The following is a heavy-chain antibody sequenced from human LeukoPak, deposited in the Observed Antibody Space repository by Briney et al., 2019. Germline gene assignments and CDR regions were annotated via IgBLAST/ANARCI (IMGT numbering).Heavy chain of an antibody. CDR1: GGSVSSSGYY. V-gene: IGHV4-61*08. CDR3: ARGGGARGSNFNC. J-gene: IGHJ4*02. D-gene: IGHD5-12*01. CDR2: IYYSGST. Sequence: PSETLSLTCTVSGGSVSSSGYYWSWVRQPPGKGLEYIGYIYYSGSTNYNPSLKSRVTMSVDTSKNQFSLKLSSVTAADTAVYYCARGGGARGSNFNCWGQGTLVTVSS.